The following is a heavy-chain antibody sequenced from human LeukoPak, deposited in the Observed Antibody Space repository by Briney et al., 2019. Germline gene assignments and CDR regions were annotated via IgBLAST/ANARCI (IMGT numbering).Heavy chain of an antibody. V-gene: IGHV4-59*04. CDR2: IYHSGST. CDR1: SGSIGSYY. J-gene: IGHJ4*02. D-gene: IGHD1-26*01. Sequence: PSETLSLTCTVSSGSIGSYYWGWIRQPPGKGLEWIGNIYHSGSTYYNASLQSRVTISIDTSRNQFSLRLNSVTAADTAMYYCAKSGGYGLIDCWGQGTLVTVSS. CDR3: AKSGGYGLIDC.